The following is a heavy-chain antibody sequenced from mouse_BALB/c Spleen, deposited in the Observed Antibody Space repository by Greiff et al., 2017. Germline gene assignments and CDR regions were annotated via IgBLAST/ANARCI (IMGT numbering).Heavy chain of an antibody. V-gene: IGHV1-69*02. J-gene: IGHJ4*01. CDR1: GYTFTSYW. CDR2: IDPSDSET. D-gene: IGHD1-1*01. CDR3: ARGTTVVGMDY. Sequence: QVQLKQPGAELVKPGAPVKLSCKASGYTFTSYWMNWVKQRPGRGLEWIGRIDPSDSETHYNQKFKDKATLTVDKSSSTAYIQLSSLTSEDSAVYYCARGTTVVGMDYWGQGTSVTVSS.